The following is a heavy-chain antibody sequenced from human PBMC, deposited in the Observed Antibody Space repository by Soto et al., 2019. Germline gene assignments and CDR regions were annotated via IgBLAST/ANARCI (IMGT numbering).Heavy chain of an antibody. D-gene: IGHD2-15*01. V-gene: IGHV3-23*01. CDR2: MSDGGDLI. Sequence: GGSLRLSCAASGFPFSNHAMSWVRQAPGKGLEWVSGMSDGGDLIYYADSVKGRFSMSRDNSENMLYLQMTNLRAEDTAIYFCAKRQGTGLAAKNFDFWGQGTLVTAPQ. CDR1: GFPFSNHA. J-gene: IGHJ4*02. CDR3: AKRQGTGLAAKNFDF.